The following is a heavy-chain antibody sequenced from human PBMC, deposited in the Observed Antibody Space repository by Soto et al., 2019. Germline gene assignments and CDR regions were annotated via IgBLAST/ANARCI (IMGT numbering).Heavy chain of an antibody. V-gene: IGHV1-69*01. CDR2: IIPIFGTA. J-gene: IGHJ6*02. D-gene: IGHD4-17*01. CDR1: GGTFSRYA. Sequence: QVQLVQSGAEVKKPGSSVKVSCKASGGTFSRYAISWVRQAPGQGLEWMGGIIPIFGTANYAQKFQGRVTITADESTSTAYMELSSLRSEDTAVNDCARGEGVDAVTPKNGMDVWGQGTTVTVSS. CDR3: ARGEGVDAVTPKNGMDV.